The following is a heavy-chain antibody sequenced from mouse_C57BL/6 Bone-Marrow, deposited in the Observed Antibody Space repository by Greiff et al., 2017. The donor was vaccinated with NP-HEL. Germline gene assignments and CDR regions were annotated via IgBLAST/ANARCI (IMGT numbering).Heavy chain of an antibody. Sequence: VKLQQPGTELVKPGASVKLSCKASGYTFTSYWMHWVKQRPGQGLEWIGNINPSNGGTNYNEKFKSKATLTVDKSSSTAYMQLSSLTSEDSAVYYCAGGRYSSGHYFDYWGQGTTLTVSS. J-gene: IGHJ2*01. CDR1: GYTFTSYW. CDR3: AGGRYSSGHYFDY. D-gene: IGHD3-2*02. V-gene: IGHV1-53*01. CDR2: INPSNGGT.